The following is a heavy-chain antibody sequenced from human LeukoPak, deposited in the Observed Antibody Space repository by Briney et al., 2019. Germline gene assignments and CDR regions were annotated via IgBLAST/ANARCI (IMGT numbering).Heavy chain of an antibody. CDR2: INHSGST. D-gene: IGHD3-22*01. CDR1: GGSFSGYY. V-gene: IGHV4-34*01. J-gene: IGHJ6*03. CDR3: ARKVYYYDSSGYYHYYYYYMDV. Sequence: SETLSLTCAVYGGSFSGYYWSWIRQPPGKGLEWIGEINHSGSTNYNPSLKSRVTISVDTSKNQFSLKLSSVTAADTAVYYCARKVYYYDSSGYYHYYYYYMDVWGKGTTVTVSS.